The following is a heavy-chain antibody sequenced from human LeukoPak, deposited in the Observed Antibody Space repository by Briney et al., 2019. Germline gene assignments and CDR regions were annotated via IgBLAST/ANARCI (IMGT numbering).Heavy chain of an antibody. CDR3: AKDRLEQLGYFDY. D-gene: IGHD6-6*01. J-gene: IGHJ4*02. CDR2: IWYDGSNK. V-gene: IGHV3-33*06. CDR1: GFTFSSYG. Sequence: PGGSLRLPCAASGFTFSSYGMHWVRQAPGKGLEWVAVIWYDGSNKYYADSVKGRFTISRDNSKNTLYLQMNSLRAEDTAVYYCAKDRLEQLGYFDYWGQGTLVTVSS.